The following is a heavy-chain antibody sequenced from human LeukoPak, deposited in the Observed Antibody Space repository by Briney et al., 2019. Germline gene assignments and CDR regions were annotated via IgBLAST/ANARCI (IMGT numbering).Heavy chain of an antibody. CDR1: GFTFSSYG. CDR3: AKEGQGYSSSWYVHLSAVAGGSYYYGMDV. D-gene: IGHD6-13*01. J-gene: IGHJ6*02. V-gene: IGHV3-30*18. CDR2: ISYDGSNK. Sequence: GGSLRLSCAASGFTFSSYGMHWVRQAPGKGLEWVAVISYDGSNKYYADSVKGRFTISRDNSKNTLYLQMNSLRAEDTAVYYCAKEGQGYSSSWYVHLSAVAGGSYYYGMDVWGQGTTVTVSS.